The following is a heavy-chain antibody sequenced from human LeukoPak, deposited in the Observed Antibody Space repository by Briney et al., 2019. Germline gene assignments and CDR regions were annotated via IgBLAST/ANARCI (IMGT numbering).Heavy chain of an antibody. CDR2: IYSDGNT. D-gene: IGHD6-19*01. CDR1: GFTVSSNY. J-gene: IGHJ4*02. V-gene: IGHV3-66*02. CDR3: AKGGGIAVAGTFFAY. Sequence: GGSLRLSCAASGFTVSSNYMSWVRQAPGKGLEWVSIIYSDGNTYYADSVKGRSTISRDNSKNTLYLQMNSLRAEDTAVYYCAKGGGIAVAGTFFAYWGQGTLVTVSS.